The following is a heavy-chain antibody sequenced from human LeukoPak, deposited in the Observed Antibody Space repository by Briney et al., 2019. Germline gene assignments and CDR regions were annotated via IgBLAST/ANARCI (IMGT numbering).Heavy chain of an antibody. CDR1: GGSISSYY. CDR3: ARQGNYYDSSGRYYYMDV. D-gene: IGHD3-22*01. V-gene: IGHV4-4*09. CDR2: IYTSGST. Sequence: PSETLSLTCTVSGGSISSYYWSWIRQPPGKGLEWIGYIYTSGSTNYNPSLKSRVTISVDTSKNQFSLKLSSVTAADTAVYYCARQGNYYDSSGRYYYMDVWGKGTTVTVSS. J-gene: IGHJ6*03.